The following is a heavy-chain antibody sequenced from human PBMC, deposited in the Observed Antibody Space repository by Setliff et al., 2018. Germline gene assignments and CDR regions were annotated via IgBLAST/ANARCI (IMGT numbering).Heavy chain of an antibody. Sequence: GGSLRLSCAASGFSISDHYMDWVRQAPGKGLEWVGRTKNNANAGYMEYAASVKDRFIISRDDSKNSLYLQMYSLKSDDTAVYYCVRAVVIRGSKPLDSWGQGTLVTVSS. CDR3: VRAVVIRGSKPLDS. V-gene: IGHV3-72*01. D-gene: IGHD3-10*01. CDR1: GFSISDHY. J-gene: IGHJ4*02. CDR2: TKNNANAGYM.